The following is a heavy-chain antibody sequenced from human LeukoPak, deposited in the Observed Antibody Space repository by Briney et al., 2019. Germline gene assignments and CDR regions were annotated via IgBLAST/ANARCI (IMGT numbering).Heavy chain of an antibody. CDR3: AKEPREYCSSTSCPNWFDL. D-gene: IGHD2-2*01. V-gene: IGHV3-23*01. J-gene: IGHJ5*02. CDR1: GFTFSSYA. Sequence: GGSLRLSCAASGFTFSSYAMHWVPQAPGKGLEWVAAISASGGTTYYADSVKGRFTISRDNSENTLFLQMNSLRAEDMAVYYCAKEPREYCSSTSCPNWFDLWGQGTLVTVSS. CDR2: ISASGGTT.